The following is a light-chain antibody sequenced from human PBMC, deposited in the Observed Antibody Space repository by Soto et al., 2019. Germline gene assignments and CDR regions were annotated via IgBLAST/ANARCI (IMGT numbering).Light chain of an antibody. V-gene: IGKV1-33*01. J-gene: IGKJ2*02. CDR1: QDIKNY. Sequence: IEMTQSPSALSASAGDRVTITCQASQDIKNYVIWYQQKPGRAPKLLIYDAASLGTGVSSRFSGSGCGTHFTPTISSLQPEYVATYYCQQFDSVPCTFGQGTKLEIK. CDR2: DAA. CDR3: QQFDSVPCT.